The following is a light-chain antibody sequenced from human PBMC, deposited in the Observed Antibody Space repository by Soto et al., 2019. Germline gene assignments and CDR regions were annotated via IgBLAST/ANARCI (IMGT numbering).Light chain of an antibody. V-gene: IGKV1-39*01. J-gene: IGKJ1*01. CDR1: QNITNF. CDR2: AAS. CDR3: QESATTRRA. Sequence: DIQMTQSPSSLSASVGDRVTIACRASQNITNFLNWYQHNPGKAPNLLIFAASHLQSGVSSRFSGSGSGTDFTLTISSLHPEDFATFYCQESATTRRAFGQGTKVEIK.